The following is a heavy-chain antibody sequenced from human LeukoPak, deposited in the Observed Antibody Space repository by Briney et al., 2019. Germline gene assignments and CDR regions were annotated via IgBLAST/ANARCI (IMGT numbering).Heavy chain of an antibody. Sequence: SETLSLTCSVSGGSISTYYWSWIRQSAGKGLEWIGRIYKSGSSNYNPSLKSRVTISVDTSKNQFSLKLSSVTAADTAVYYCAFTGSSWYGYFQHWGQGTLVTVSS. CDR3: AFTGSSWYGYFQH. CDR1: GGSISTYY. V-gene: IGHV4-4*07. J-gene: IGHJ1*01. CDR2: IYKSGSS. D-gene: IGHD6-13*01.